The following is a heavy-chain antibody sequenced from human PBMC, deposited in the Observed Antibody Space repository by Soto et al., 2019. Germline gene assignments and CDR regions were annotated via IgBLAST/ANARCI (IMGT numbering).Heavy chain of an antibody. J-gene: IGHJ4*02. Sequence: GGSLRLSCAASGFTFSSYAMHWVRQAPGKGLEWVAVISYDGSNKYYADSVKGRFTISRDNSKNTLYLQMNSLRAEDTAVYYCARVPGSYSDCQVDYWGQGTLVTVSS. D-gene: IGHD1-26*01. CDR3: ARVPGSYSDCQVDY. CDR2: ISYDGSNK. CDR1: GFTFSSYA. V-gene: IGHV3-30-3*01.